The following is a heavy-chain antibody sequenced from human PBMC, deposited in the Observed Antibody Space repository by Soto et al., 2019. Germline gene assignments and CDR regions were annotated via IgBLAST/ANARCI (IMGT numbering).Heavy chain of an antibody. J-gene: IGHJ3*02. CDR2: ISAYNGNT. D-gene: IGHD3-3*01. CDR3: ARDQEEWLDGDAFDI. V-gene: IGHV1-18*01. Sequence: APVKVSCKASGYTFTSYGISWVRQAPGQGLEWMGWISAYNGNTNYAQKLQGRVTMTTDTSTSTAYMELRSLRSDDTAVYYCARDQEEWLDGDAFDIWGQGTMVTVSS. CDR1: GYTFTSYG.